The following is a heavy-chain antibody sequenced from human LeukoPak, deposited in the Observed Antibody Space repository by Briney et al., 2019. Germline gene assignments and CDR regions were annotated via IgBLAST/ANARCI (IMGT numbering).Heavy chain of an antibody. D-gene: IGHD6-6*01. CDR3: ARWGLASSSAGYYYYGMDV. J-gene: IGHJ6*02. Sequence: GASVKVSCKASGYTFTSYDINRVRQATGQGLEWMGWMNPNSGNTGYAQKFQGRVTMTRNTSISTAYMELSSLRSEDTAVYYCARWGLASSSAGYYYYGMDVWGQGTTVTVSS. CDR2: MNPNSGNT. V-gene: IGHV1-8*01. CDR1: GYTFTSYD.